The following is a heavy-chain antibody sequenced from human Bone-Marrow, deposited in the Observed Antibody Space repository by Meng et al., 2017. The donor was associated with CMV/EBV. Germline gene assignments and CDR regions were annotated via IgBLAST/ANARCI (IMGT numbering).Heavy chain of an antibody. V-gene: IGHV3-30*02. CDR1: GFTFSSYG. D-gene: IGHD3-22*01. Sequence: GESLKISCAASGFTFSSYGMHWVRQAPGKGLEWVAFIRYDGSNKYYADSVKGRFTISRDNSKNTLYLQMSSLRAEDTALYYCAKDASPTYYYESSAYYSRDWGQGTLVTVSS. J-gene: IGHJ4*02. CDR3: AKDASPTYYYESSAYYSRD. CDR2: IRYDGSNK.